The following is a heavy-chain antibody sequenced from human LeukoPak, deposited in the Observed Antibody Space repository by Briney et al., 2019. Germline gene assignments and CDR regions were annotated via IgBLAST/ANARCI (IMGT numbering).Heavy chain of an antibody. CDR3: ARYVVYGSGKYYFDY. CDR1: GFTFSNYA. CDR2: INYSGST. V-gene: IGHV4-59*05. Sequence: GSLRLSCAASGFTFSNYAMNWVRQAPGKGLEWIASINYSGSTYYNPSLKSRVTISVDTSENQFSLKLSSVTAADTAVYYCARYVVYGSGKYYFDYWGQGTLVTVSS. D-gene: IGHD3-10*01. J-gene: IGHJ4*02.